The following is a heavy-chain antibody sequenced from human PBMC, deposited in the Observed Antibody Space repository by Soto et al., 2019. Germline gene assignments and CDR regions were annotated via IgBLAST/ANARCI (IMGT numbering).Heavy chain of an antibody. D-gene: IGHD5-12*01. CDR1: GGSISSDDYY. V-gene: IGHV4-30-4*01. CDR2: IHSSGSI. CDR3: AREKGYISGPKNLDY. J-gene: IGHJ4*02. Sequence: SETLSLTCTVSGGSISSDDYYWSWIRQAPGRGLEWIGYIHSSGSIYYNPSLKSRATMSIDTAGNQFSLKVSSVTAADTAVYYCAREKGYISGPKNLDYWSQGTLVTVSS.